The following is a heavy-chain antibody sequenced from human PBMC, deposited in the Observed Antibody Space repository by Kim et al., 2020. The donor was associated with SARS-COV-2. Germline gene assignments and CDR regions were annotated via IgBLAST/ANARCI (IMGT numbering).Heavy chain of an antibody. V-gene: IGHV3-30-3*01. CDR2: ISYDGSNK. J-gene: IGHJ4*02. CDR3: ARAHARDSGDY. CDR1: GFTFSSYA. D-gene: IGHD3-10*01. Sequence: GGSLRLSCAASGFTFSSYAMHWVRQAPGKGLEWVAVISYDGSNKYYADSVKGRFTISRDNSKNTLYLQMNSLRAEDTAVYYCARAHARDSGDYWGQGTLV.